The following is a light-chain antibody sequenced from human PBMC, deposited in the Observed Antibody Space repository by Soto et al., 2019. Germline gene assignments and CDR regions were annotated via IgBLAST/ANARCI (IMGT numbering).Light chain of an antibody. Sequence: QSALTQPASMSGSPGQSITISCTGTSSDVGGYNYVSWYQQHPDRAPKLIIYEVSNRPSGVSIRFSGSKSANTASLTISGIKAEDEADYYCSSYSTTYTVLFGGGTKLTVL. CDR1: SSDVGGYNY. J-gene: IGLJ2*01. CDR3: SSYSTTYTVL. V-gene: IGLV2-14*01. CDR2: EVS.